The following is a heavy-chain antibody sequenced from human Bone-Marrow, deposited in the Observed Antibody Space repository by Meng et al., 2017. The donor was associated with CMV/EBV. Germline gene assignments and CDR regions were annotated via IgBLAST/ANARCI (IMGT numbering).Heavy chain of an antibody. CDR1: GYTLTELS. Sequence: QVQLVQSGAEGNKPGASVKVSCKVSGYTLTELSMHWVRQAPGKGLEWMGGFDPEDGETIYAQKFQGRVTMTEDTSTDTAYMELSSLRSEDTAVYYCATVGEYPYYFDYWGQGTLVTVSS. V-gene: IGHV1-24*01. D-gene: IGHD2-2*01. CDR2: FDPEDGET. CDR3: ATVGEYPYYFDY. J-gene: IGHJ4*02.